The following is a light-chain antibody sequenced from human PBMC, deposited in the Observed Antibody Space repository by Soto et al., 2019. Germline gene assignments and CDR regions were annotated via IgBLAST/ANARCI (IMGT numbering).Light chain of an antibody. Sequence: DIVMTQSPDSLAVSLGERATINCKSSQTILYFSNNKNFLAWYQQKAGQPPKLLITWASTRESGVPGRFSGSGSGTDFTLTISSLQAEDVAVYYCQQYYNSIAFGQGTRLEIK. V-gene: IGKV4-1*01. CDR1: QTILYFSNNKNF. CDR3: QQYYNSIA. J-gene: IGKJ5*01. CDR2: WAS.